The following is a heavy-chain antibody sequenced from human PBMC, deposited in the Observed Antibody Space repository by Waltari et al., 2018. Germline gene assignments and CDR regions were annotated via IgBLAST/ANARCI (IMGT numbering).Heavy chain of an antibody. D-gene: IGHD3-22*01. J-gene: IGHJ6*03. CDR3: GTYSSDYLSYYFMDV. CDR2: FDPEDGET. CDR1: GDTFTDYY. Sequence: EVQLVQSGAEVKKPGATVKISCKVSGDTFTDYYIHWVQQAPGKGPEWMGLFDPEDGETIHAEKFQDRVTLTADTSTATAYMELGSLRSEDTAVYYCGTYSSDYLSYYFMDVWGKGTTVTVSS. V-gene: IGHV1-69-2*01.